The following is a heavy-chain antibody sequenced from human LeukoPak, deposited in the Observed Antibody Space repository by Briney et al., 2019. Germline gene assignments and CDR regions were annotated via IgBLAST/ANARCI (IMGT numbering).Heavy chain of an antibody. CDR1: GFTFSSYW. CDR2: ISSSSSYI. J-gene: IGHJ6*02. CDR3: AKDTAMVRGVMDV. D-gene: IGHD3-10*01. V-gene: IGHV3-21*01. Sequence: GGSLRLSCAASGFTFSSYWMSWVRQAPGKGLEWVSSISSSSSYIYYADSVKGRFTISRDNSKNTLYLQMNSLRAEDTAVYYCAKDTAMVRGVMDVWGQGTTVTVSS.